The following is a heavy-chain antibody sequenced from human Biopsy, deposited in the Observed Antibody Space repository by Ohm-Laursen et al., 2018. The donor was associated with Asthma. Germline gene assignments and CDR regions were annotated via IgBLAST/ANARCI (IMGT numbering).Heavy chain of an antibody. V-gene: IGHV3-30*18. CDR3: AKDVFPGWELRRGPDY. D-gene: IGHD1-26*01. CDR1: GFTFSNYG. J-gene: IGHJ4*02. CDR2: ISLDGSNK. Sequence: SLRLSCSATGFTFSNYGMHWVRQAPGKGLDWVAVISLDGSNKNYTDSVKGRFTISRDNSRNTLHLQMNSLRAEDTAVYYCAKDVFPGWELRRGPDYWGQGTLVTVSS.